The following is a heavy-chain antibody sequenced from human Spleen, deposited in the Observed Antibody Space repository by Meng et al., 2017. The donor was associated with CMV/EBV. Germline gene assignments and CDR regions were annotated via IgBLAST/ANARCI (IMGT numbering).Heavy chain of an antibody. V-gene: IGHV4-4*02. J-gene: IGHJ4*02. CDR2: VFHSGRP. D-gene: IGHD6-6*01. CDR3: ARGDSSSSSSHFDY. CDR1: GGSISNNNW. Sequence: VSGGSISNNNWWSWVRQPPGKGLEWIGQVFHSGRPGYNPSLRSRVTISVDKSKNQFSLKLSPVTAADTAVYYCARGDSSSSSSHFDYWGQGTLVTVSS.